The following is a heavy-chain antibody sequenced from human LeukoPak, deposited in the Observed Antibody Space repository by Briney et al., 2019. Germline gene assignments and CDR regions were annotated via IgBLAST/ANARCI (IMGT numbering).Heavy chain of an antibody. CDR2: IYPSWSI. V-gene: IGHV4-61*09. CDR1: GASITIVSYY. D-gene: IGHD3-10*01. CDR3: AKGVDIWFGEYNWFDP. J-gene: IGHJ5*02. Sequence: SETLSLTCTVSGASITIVSYYWTWIRLPAGKGLEWIGHIYPSWSINYNPSLRSRVTISVDTSKNQSSLKLSSVTAADTAVYYCAKGVDIWFGEYNWFDPWGQGTLVTVSS.